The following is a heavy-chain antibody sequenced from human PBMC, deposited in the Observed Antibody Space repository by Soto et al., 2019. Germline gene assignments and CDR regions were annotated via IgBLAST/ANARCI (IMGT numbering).Heavy chain of an antibody. Sequence: GGSLRLSCAASGFTSWDYDMSWIRQAPGKGLEWVSYISRGGNTMYYGDYVKGRFTISRDNAENSVFLQMISLRAEDTAVYYCVREGRSSTSCNTGCAFDIWGQGTMVTVSS. V-gene: IGHV3-11*01. D-gene: IGHD2-2*02. CDR3: VREGRSSTSCNTGCAFDI. J-gene: IGHJ3*02. CDR1: GFTSWDYD. CDR2: ISRGGNTM.